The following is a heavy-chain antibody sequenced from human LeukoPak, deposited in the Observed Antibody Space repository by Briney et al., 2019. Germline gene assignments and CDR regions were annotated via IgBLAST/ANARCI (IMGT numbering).Heavy chain of an antibody. V-gene: IGHV1-2*02. CDR2: INPNSGGT. Sequence: ASVKVSCKASGYTFTGYYMHWVRQAPGQGLEWMGWINPNSGGTNYAQKFQGRVTMTRDTSISTAYMELSRLRSDDTAVYYCARDLIYDSSGYDAFDIWGQGTMVTVSS. J-gene: IGHJ3*02. D-gene: IGHD3-22*01. CDR3: ARDLIYDSSGYDAFDI. CDR1: GYTFTGYY.